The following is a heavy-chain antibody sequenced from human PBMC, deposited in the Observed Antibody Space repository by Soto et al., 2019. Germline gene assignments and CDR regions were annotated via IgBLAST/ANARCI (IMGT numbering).Heavy chain of an antibody. D-gene: IGHD2-15*01. CDR1: GYNFTNFD. CDR3: ARLAEYCNGIKCYSNFDF. Sequence: ASVKVSCKTSGYNFTNFDINWVRQAPGRGLVWMGWMNPSSGETGSAQNFQGRVTMIRDISTRTFFMQLTSLRSEDTAIYYCARLAEYCNGIKCYSNFDFWGRGTQVTVSS. CDR2: MNPSSGET. J-gene: IGHJ4*01. V-gene: IGHV1-8*01.